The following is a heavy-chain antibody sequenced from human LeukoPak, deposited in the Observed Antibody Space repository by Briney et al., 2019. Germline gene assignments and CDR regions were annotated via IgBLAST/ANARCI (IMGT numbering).Heavy chain of an antibody. CDR2: IYYSGST. CDR1: GGSLNTYY. Sequence: SETLSLTCTVSGGSLNTYYWGWIRQPPGKGLEWIGSIYYSGSTYYNPSLKSRVTISVDTSKNQFSLKLSSVTAADTAVYYCARLNEANLDYWGQGTLVTVSS. V-gene: IGHV4-39*01. J-gene: IGHJ4*02. CDR3: ARLNEANLDY.